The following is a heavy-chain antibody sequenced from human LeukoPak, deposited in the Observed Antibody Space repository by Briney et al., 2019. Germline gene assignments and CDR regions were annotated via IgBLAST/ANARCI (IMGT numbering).Heavy chain of an antibody. CDR1: GFTFSNYS. D-gene: IGHD3-22*01. CDR3: ARPPYDSSGYYPFYFDY. V-gene: IGHV3-21*01. CDR2: ISSSSSYI. Sequence: GGSLRLSCAASGFTFSNYSMNWVRQAPGKGLEWVSSISSSSSYIYYADSVKGRFTISRDNAKNSLYLQMNSLRAEDTAVYYCARPPYDSSGYYPFYFDYWGQGTLVTVSS. J-gene: IGHJ4*02.